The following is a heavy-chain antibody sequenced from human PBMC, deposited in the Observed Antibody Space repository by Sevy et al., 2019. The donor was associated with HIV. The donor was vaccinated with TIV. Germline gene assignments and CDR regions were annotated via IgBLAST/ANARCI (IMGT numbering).Heavy chain of an antibody. V-gene: IGHV1-46*03. D-gene: IGHD1-26*01. CDR3: GRTSPRGRFDY. CDR2: INPSDVST. Sequence: ASVKVSCKASGYTFTNYYMHWVRQAPGQGLEWMGIINPSDVSTIYAQKFQGRVTMTRETSTSTVYMELSSLRSDDTAVYYCGRTSPRGRFDYWGQGALVTVSS. CDR1: GYTFTNYY. J-gene: IGHJ4*02.